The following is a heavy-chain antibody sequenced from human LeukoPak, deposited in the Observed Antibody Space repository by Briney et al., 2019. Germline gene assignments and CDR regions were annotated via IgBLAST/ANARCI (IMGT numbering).Heavy chain of an antibody. V-gene: IGHV3-48*02. D-gene: IGHD1-26*01. Sequence: PGGSLRPSCAASGFTFSNYNMNWVRQAPGKGLEWISYISSSGRTTNYADSVKGRFTISRDNAKNSLYLQMNSLKDGDTAVYYCATSGTYRFDYWGQGTLVTVSS. J-gene: IGHJ4*02. CDR1: GFTFSNYN. CDR3: ATSGTYRFDY. CDR2: ISSSGRTT.